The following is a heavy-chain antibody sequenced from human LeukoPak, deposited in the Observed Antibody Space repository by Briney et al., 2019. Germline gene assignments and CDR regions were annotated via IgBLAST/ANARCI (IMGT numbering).Heavy chain of an antibody. CDR2: INHSGST. CDR1: GASFSGYY. Sequence: SETLSLTCAVYGASFSGYYWSWIRQPPGKGLEWIGEINHSGSTTYNPSLKSRVTISVDTSKNRFSLKLSSVTAADTAVYYCARARAGYYGSGRSFFDYWGQGTLVTVSS. V-gene: IGHV4-34*01. CDR3: ARARAGYYGSGRSFFDY. J-gene: IGHJ4*02. D-gene: IGHD3-10*01.